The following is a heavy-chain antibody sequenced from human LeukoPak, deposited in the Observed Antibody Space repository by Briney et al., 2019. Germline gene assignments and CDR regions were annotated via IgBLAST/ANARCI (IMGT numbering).Heavy chain of an antibody. D-gene: IGHD3-3*01. CDR3: ARADFGVVIIPNDY. J-gene: IGHJ4*02. V-gene: IGHV3-48*04. Sequence: RSGGSLRLSCAASGFTFSSYSMNWVRQAPWKGLEWVSYISSSSSTIYYADSVKGRFTISRDNAKNSLYLQMNSLRAEDTAVYYCARADFGVVIIPNDYWGQGTLVTVSS. CDR1: GFTFSSYS. CDR2: ISSSSSTI.